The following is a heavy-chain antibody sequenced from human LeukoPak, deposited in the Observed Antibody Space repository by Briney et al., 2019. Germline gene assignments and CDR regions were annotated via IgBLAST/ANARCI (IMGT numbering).Heavy chain of an antibody. CDR3: ARATFGNYYDFDY. Sequence: PSETLSLTCAVSGYSISSGYYWGWIRQPPGKGLEWIGSIYHSGSTYYNPSLKSRVTIPVDTSKNQFSLKLSSVTAADTAVYYCARATFGNYYDFDYWGQGTLVTVS. D-gene: IGHD1-26*01. CDR1: GYSISSGYY. CDR2: IYHSGST. V-gene: IGHV4-38-2*01. J-gene: IGHJ4*02.